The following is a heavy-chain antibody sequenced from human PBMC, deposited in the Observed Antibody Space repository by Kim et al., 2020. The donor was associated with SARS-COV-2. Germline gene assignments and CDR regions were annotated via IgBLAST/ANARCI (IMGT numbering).Heavy chain of an antibody. J-gene: IGHJ4*02. Sequence: SVKGRFTISRDNSKNTLYLQMNSLRAEDTAVYYCAKTSGGWFGELLSFDYWGQGTLVTVSS. V-gene: IGHV3-23*01. CDR3: AKTSGGWFGELLSFDY. D-gene: IGHD3-10*01.